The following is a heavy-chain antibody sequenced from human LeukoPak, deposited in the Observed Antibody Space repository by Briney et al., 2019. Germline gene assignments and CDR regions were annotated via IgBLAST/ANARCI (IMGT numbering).Heavy chain of an antibody. CDR2: IIPIFGTA. V-gene: IGHV1-69*13. CDR1: GGTFSSYA. Sequence: SVKVSCKASGGTFSSYAISWVRQAPGQGLEWMGEIIPIFGTANYAQKFQGRVTITADESTSTAYMELSSLRSEDTAVYYCAVGYYDSSGSGDYWGQGTLVTVSS. CDR3: AVGYYDSSGSGDY. J-gene: IGHJ4*02. D-gene: IGHD3-22*01.